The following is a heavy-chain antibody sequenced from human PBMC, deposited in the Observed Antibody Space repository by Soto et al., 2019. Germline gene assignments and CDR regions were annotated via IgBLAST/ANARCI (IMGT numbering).Heavy chain of an antibody. V-gene: IGHV4-30-4*01. CDR2: IYYSGST. J-gene: IGHJ5*02. D-gene: IGHD3-3*01. CDR1: GSSISSGDYY. Sequence: SETLSLTCTVSGSSISSGDYYWSWIRQPPGKGLEWIGYIYYSGSTYYNPSLKSRVTISVDTSKNQFSLKLSSVTAADTAVYYCARGVTYYDFWSGYKSVCWFDPWGQGTLVTVSS. CDR3: ARGVTYYDFWSGYKSVCWFDP.